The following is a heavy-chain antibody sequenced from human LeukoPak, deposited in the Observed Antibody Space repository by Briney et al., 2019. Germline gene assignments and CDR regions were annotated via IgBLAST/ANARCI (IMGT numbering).Heavy chain of an antibody. J-gene: IGHJ4*02. CDR2: INPISGGT. D-gene: IGHD2-2*01. CDR3: ARYCSSTSCYSDY. Sequence: ASVTVSCKASGYTFTGYYMHWVRQAPGQGLEYMGRINPISGGTVCAQKFQGRVTMTRDTSITTAYMELTRLTSDDTAVYYCARYCSSTSCYSDYWGQGTLVTVSS. CDR1: GYTFTGYY. V-gene: IGHV1-2*06.